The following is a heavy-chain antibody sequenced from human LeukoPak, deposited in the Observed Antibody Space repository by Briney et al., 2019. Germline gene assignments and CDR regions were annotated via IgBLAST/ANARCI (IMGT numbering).Heavy chain of an antibody. Sequence: ASVKVSCKASGYTFTSYDINWVRQATGRGLEWMGWMNPNSGNTGYAQKFQGRVTMTRNTSISTAYMELSSLRSEDTAVYYCARVEMTTVTTSYYYYGMDVWGQGATVTVSS. CDR3: ARVEMTTVTTSYYYYGMDV. J-gene: IGHJ6*02. D-gene: IGHD4-17*01. CDR1: GYTFTSYD. V-gene: IGHV1-8*01. CDR2: MNPNSGNT.